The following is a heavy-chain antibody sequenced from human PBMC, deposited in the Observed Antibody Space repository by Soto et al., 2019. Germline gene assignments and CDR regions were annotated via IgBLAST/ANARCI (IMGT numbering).Heavy chain of an antibody. CDR1: GFTFSSYG. CDR3: AREGGWYSYGPRMDV. D-gene: IGHD5-18*01. V-gene: IGHV3-33*01. CDR2: IWYDGSNK. J-gene: IGHJ6*02. Sequence: PGGSLRLSCAASGFTFSSYGMHWVRQAPGKGLEWVAVIWYDGSNKYYADSVKGRFTISRDNSKNTLYLQMNSLRAEDTAVYYCAREGGWYSYGPRMDVWGQGTTVTVSS.